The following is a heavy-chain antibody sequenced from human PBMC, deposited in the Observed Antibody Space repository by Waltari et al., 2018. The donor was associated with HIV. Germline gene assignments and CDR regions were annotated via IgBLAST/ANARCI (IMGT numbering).Heavy chain of an antibody. CDR2: INPNSGGT. D-gene: IGHD3-10*01. CDR3: TRDAASSGYWYFDL. J-gene: IGHJ2*01. Sequence: QVQLVQSGTEVKKPGASVKVSCKASGYTSTGYYMHWVRRAPGQGLEWMGWINPNSGGTKYAQKFQGRVTVTRDTSISTAYMELSRLRSDDTAVYYCTRDAASSGYWYFDLWGRGTLVTVSS. CDR1: GYTSTGYY. V-gene: IGHV1-2*02.